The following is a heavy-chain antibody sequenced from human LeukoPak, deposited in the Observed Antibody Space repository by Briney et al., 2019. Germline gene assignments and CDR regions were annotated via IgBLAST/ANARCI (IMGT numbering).Heavy chain of an antibody. CDR1: GFTVSSNY. CDR3: ARDRKPTPLYYGMDV. CDR2: IYSGGST. J-gene: IGHJ6*02. Sequence: GGSLRLSCAASGFTVSSNYMSWVRQAPGKGLEWVSVIYSGGSTYYADSVKGRFTISRDNSKNTLYLQMNSLRAEETAVYYCARDRKPTPLYYGMDVWGQGTTVTVSS. V-gene: IGHV3-53*01.